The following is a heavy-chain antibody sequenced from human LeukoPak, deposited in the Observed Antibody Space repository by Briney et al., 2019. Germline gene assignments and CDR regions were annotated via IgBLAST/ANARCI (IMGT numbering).Heavy chain of an antibody. J-gene: IGHJ5*02. CDR2: INPNSGGT. CDR3: ARWFTMIVVGFDP. CDR1: GYTFTGYY. D-gene: IGHD3-22*01. V-gene: IGHV1-2*06. Sequence: GASVKVSCKASGYTFTGYYMHWVRQAPGQGLEWMGRINPNSGGTNYAQKFQGRVTMTRDTSISTAYMELSRLRSVDTAVYYCARWFTMIVVGFDPWGQGTLVTVSS.